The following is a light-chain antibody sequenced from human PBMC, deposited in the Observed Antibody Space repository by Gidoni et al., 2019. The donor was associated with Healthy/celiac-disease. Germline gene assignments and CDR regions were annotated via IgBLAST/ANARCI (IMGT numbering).Light chain of an antibody. V-gene: IGKV2D-30*01. CDR1: QSLVYSDGNTY. CDR2: KVS. CDR3: MQGTHWPGWT. J-gene: IGKJ1*01. Sequence: DVVMTQSPLSLPVTLGQPASISCRSSQSLVYSDGNTYLNWFQQRPGQSPRRLIYKVSNWDSGVPDRFSGSGSGTDFTLKISRVEAEDVGGYYCMQGTHWPGWTFGQGTKVEIK.